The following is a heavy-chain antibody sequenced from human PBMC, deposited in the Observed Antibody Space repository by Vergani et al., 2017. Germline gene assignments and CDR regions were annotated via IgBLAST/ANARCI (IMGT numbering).Heavy chain of an antibody. D-gene: IGHD2-8*01. J-gene: IGHJ6*03. Sequence: VQLVESGGGLVKPGGSLRLSCAGSGFTLSSHAMHWVRQAPDKGLEWVAFIWYDGSKEYYADSVKGRFTISRDNSKNTLYLQMNNLRAADTAVYYCARSGYCAHGVCYMTYYYYMDVWGKGTAVTVSS. CDR2: IWYDGSKE. V-gene: IGHV3-33*01. CDR3: ARSGYCAHGVCYMTYYYYMDV. CDR1: GFTLSSHA.